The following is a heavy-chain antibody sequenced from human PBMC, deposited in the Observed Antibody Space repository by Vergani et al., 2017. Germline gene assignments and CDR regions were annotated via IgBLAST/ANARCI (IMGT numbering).Heavy chain of an antibody. CDR2: INPNSGGK. Sequence: QVQLVQSGAEVKKPGASVKVSCKASGYTFTGYYMHWVRQAPGQGLEWMGWINPNSGGKNYAQKFQGRVTMTRDTSIRTAYMELSRLRSDDTAVYYCAREQWLPIDYFDYWGQGTLVTVSS. V-gene: IGHV1-2*02. CDR3: AREQWLPIDYFDY. D-gene: IGHD6-19*01. J-gene: IGHJ4*02. CDR1: GYTFTGYY.